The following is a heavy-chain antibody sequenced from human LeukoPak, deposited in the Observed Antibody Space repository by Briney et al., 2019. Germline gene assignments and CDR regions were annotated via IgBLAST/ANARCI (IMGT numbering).Heavy chain of an antibody. CDR3: AREHGHGPPGPFDP. Sequence: GGSLRLSCAASGFTFSSYWMHWVRQAPGKGLVWVSRINGDGSGTTYADSVKGRFTISRDNAKNSLYLQMNSLRAEDTAVYYCAREHGHGPPGPFDPWGQGTLVTVSS. J-gene: IGHJ5*02. D-gene: IGHD3/OR15-3a*01. V-gene: IGHV3-74*01. CDR2: INGDGSGT. CDR1: GFTFSSYW.